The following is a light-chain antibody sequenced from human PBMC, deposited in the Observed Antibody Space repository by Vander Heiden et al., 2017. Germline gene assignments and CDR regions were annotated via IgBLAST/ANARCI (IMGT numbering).Light chain of an antibody. Sequence: DIVLTQSPLSLPVTPGEPASISCRSSQSLLHSNGYNYLDWYLQKPGQAPQLLIYLGSNRASGVPDRFSRSGSGTDFTLKISRVEAEDLGVYYCRQAPKTARTFGGGTKVEIK. CDR1: QSLLHSNGYNY. CDR3: RQAPKTART. V-gene: IGKV2-28*01. CDR2: LGS. J-gene: IGKJ4*01.